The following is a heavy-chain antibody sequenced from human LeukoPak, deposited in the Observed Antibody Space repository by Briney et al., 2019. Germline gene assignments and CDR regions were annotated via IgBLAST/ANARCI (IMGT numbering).Heavy chain of an antibody. CDR2: IYSGGST. CDR3: ARGGRKVAQAFDI. D-gene: IGHD2-15*01. V-gene: IGHV3-66*01. J-gene: IGHJ3*02. Sequence: GGSLRLSCAASGFTVSSNYMSWVRQAPGKGLEWVSVIYSGGSTYYADSVKGRFTISRDNSKNTLYLQMNSLRAEDTAVYYCARGGRKVAQAFDIWGQGTMVTVSS. CDR1: GFTVSSNY.